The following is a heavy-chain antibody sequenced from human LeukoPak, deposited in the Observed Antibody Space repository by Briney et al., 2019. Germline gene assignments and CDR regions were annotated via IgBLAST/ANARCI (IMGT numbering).Heavy chain of an antibody. D-gene: IGHD2-2*02. CDR3: ARLRYCSSTSCYTYFQH. CDR1: GGSFSGYY. V-gene: IGHV4-34*01. J-gene: IGHJ1*01. Sequence: SETLSLTCAVYGGSFSGYYWSWIRQPPGKGLEWIGEINHSGSTNYNPSLKSRVTISVDTSKNQFSLKLSSVTAADTAVYYCARLRYCSSTSCYTYFQHWGQGTLVTVSS. CDR2: INHSGST.